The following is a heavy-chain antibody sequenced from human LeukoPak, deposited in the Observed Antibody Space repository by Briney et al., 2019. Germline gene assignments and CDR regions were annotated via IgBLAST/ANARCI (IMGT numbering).Heavy chain of an antibody. Sequence: PGGSLRLSCAASGFIFSSYGMHWVRQAPGKGLEWVAVISYDGSNKYYADSVKGRFTISRDNSKNTLYLQMNSLRVEDTAVYYCARGETSVTSYLQPWGQGTLVTVSS. J-gene: IGHJ5*02. CDR1: GFIFSSYG. D-gene: IGHD4-17*01. CDR2: ISYDGSNK. CDR3: ARGETSVTSYLQP. V-gene: IGHV3-30*03.